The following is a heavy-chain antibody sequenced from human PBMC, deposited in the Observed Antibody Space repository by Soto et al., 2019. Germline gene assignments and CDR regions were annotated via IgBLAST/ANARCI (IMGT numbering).Heavy chain of an antibody. J-gene: IGHJ6*03. CDR1: GYTFTSYA. CDR3: ARGAYNWNPNYYYYYMDV. Sequence: ASVKVSCKASGYTFTSYAMHWVRQAPGQRLEWMGWMNPNSGNTGYAQKFQGRVTMTRNTSISTAYMELSSLRSEDTAVYYCARGAYNWNPNYYYYYMDVWGKGTTVTVSS. V-gene: IGHV1-8*02. CDR2: MNPNSGNT. D-gene: IGHD1-20*01.